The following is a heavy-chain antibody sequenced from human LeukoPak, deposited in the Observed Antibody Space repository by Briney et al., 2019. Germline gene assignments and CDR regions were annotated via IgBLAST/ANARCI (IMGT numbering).Heavy chain of an antibody. CDR2: ITHSGDT. CDR1: GGSFSGHF. D-gene: IGHD4-11*01. V-gene: IGHV4-34*01. CDR3: ARGAPRLRNYVYDY. Sequence: PSETLSLTCAVYGGSFSGHFWSWIRQPPGKGLEWIGEITHSGDTNYNPSLKSRVTISADTSKNQYSLKLTSVTAADTAVYYCARGAPRLRNYVYDYWGQGTLVTVSS. J-gene: IGHJ4*02.